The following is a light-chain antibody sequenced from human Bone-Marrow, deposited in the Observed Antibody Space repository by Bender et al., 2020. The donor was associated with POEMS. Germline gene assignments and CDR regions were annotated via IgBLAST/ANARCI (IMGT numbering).Light chain of an antibody. V-gene: IGLV2-23*02. Sequence: QSALTQPASVSGSPGQSITISCTGTSSDVGSYDLVSWYQHHPGKAPKLMIYEVTKRPSGASNRFSGSKSGNTASMTISGLEAEDEADYYCCSYAGAPWVFGGGTKLTVL. CDR3: CSYAGAPWV. CDR2: EVT. J-gene: IGLJ3*02. CDR1: SSDVGSYDL.